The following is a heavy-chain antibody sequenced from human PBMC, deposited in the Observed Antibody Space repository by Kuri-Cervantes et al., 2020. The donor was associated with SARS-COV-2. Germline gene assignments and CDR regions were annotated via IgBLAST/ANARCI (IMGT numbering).Heavy chain of an antibody. Sequence: GGSLRLSCAASGFTFSSYGMHWVRQAPGKGLEWVAVISYDGSNKYYADSVKGRFTISRDNSKNTLYLQMNSLRAEDTAVYYCARSRGGSYPRAFDIWGQGTMVTVSS. CDR3: ARSRGGSYPRAFDI. V-gene: IGHV3-30*03. CDR2: ISYDGSNK. J-gene: IGHJ3*02. CDR1: GFTFSSYG. D-gene: IGHD1-26*01.